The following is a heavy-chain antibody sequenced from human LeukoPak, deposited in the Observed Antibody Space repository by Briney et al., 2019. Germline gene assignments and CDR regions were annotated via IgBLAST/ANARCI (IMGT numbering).Heavy chain of an antibody. CDR3: ARDYGYCSSTSCLNFDY. CDR1: GYTFTSYG. J-gene: IGHJ4*02. Sequence: GASVKVSCKASGYTFTSYGISWVRQAPGQGLEWMGWISAYNGNTNYAQKLQGRVTMTTDTSTGTAYMELRSLRSDDTAVYYCARDYGYCSSTSCLNFDYWGQGTLVTVSS. V-gene: IGHV1-18*01. D-gene: IGHD2-2*03. CDR2: ISAYNGNT.